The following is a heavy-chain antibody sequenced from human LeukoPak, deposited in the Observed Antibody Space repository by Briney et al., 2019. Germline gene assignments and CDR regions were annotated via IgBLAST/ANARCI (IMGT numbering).Heavy chain of an antibody. Sequence: GGSLILSCAASGFNFRDDAMHWVRQAPGKGLEWAAVISYDASQKYYVDFVQGRFTISRDNSKNTLSLQMNSLRAGDAAVYYCARAYYDILTSSFDAFDIWGQGTMVTVSS. J-gene: IGHJ3*02. CDR3: ARAYYDILTSSFDAFDI. V-gene: IGHV3-30*04. CDR2: ISYDASQK. D-gene: IGHD3-9*01. CDR1: GFNFRDDA.